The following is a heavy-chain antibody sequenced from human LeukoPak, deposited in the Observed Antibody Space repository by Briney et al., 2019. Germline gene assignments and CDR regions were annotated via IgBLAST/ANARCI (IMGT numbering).Heavy chain of an antibody. CDR2: IRGSGGIT. V-gene: IGHV3-23*01. CDR3: AKGRVVESILDY. CDR1: GFTFSNYA. Sequence: GGSLRLSCAASGFTFSNYAMHWVRQAPGKGLEWVSGIRGSGGITYYADSVKGRFTISGDNSENTLYLQMNSLRVDDTAVYYCAKGRVVESILDYWGQGVLVTVSS. D-gene: IGHD3-3*01. J-gene: IGHJ4*02.